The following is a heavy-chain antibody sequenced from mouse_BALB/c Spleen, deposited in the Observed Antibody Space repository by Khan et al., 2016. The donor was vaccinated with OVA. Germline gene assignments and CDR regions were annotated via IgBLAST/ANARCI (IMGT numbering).Heavy chain of an antibody. Sequence: EVELVESGGDLVKPGGSLKFSCAASGFTFSSSSMSWVRQTPDKRLEWVATISSGGDYTYYSDNVKGRFTISIDNAKNTLYLQMSSLKSEDTAMDYCASHVAGSFAYWGQGTLVTVSA. D-gene: IGHD1-1*01. V-gene: IGHV5-6*01. CDR3: ASHVAGSFAY. CDR2: ISSGGDYT. J-gene: IGHJ3*01. CDR1: GFTFSSSS.